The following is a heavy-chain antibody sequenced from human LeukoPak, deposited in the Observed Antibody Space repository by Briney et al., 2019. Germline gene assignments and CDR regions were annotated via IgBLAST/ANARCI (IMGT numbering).Heavy chain of an antibody. V-gene: IGHV3-7*03. D-gene: IGHD5-12*01. CDR1: GFTFNNHW. J-gene: IGHJ4*02. Sequence: GGSLRLSCVTSGFTFNNHWTSWVRQAPGKGLEGVANIKPDGSDKHYVDSVKGRFTISSDSAKTSLYLQMNSLRAEDTAVYYCARYSGYSGFDFDSWGQGTLVTVSA. CDR3: ARYSGYSGFDFDS. CDR2: IKPDGSDK.